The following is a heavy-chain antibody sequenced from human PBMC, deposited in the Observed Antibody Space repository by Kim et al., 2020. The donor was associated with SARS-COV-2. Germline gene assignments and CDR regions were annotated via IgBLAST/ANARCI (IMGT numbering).Heavy chain of an antibody. J-gene: IGHJ2*01. V-gene: IGHV3-33*01. CDR2: K. CDR3: ARGGGDWYSDL. D-gene: IGHD3-16*01. Sequence: KYYADSVKDRFTISRDNSKNTLYLQMNSLRAEDTAVYYCARGGGDWYSDLWGRGTLVSVSS.